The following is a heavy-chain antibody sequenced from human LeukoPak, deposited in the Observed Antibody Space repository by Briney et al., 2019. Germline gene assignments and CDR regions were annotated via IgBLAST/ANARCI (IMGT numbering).Heavy chain of an antibody. CDR3: ARDRHSMFIDS. J-gene: IGHJ4*02. CDR1: GYRFISYA. CDR2: INTDTGNP. Sequence: ASVKVSCKASGYRFISYAMNWVRQAPGRGLEWMGWINTDTGNPTYAQGFTGRLVFSVNTSVNTAYLQISNLKAEDTAIYYCARDRHSMFIDSWGQGTLVTVSS. V-gene: IGHV7-4-1*02. D-gene: IGHD3-10*02.